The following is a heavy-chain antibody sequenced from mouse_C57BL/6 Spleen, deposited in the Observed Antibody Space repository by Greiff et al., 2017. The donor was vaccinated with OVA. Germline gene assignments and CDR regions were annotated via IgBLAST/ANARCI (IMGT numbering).Heavy chain of an antibody. J-gene: IGHJ4*01. D-gene: IGHD2-3*01. Sequence: QVQLQQSGAELVRPGTSVKMSCKASGYTFTNYWIGWAKQRPGHGLEWIGDIYPGGGYTNYNEKFKGKATLTADKSSSPAYMQFRSLTSEDSAIDYCARCEGYLYAMDYWGQGTSVTVSS. V-gene: IGHV1-63*01. CDR1: GYTFTNYW. CDR2: IYPGGGYT. CDR3: ARCEGYLYAMDY.